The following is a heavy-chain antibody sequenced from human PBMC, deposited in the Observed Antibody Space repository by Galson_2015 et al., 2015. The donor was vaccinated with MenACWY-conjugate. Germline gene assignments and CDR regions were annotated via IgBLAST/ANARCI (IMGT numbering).Heavy chain of an antibody. CDR2: INTNTGNP. CDR3: VRDPMQIATTVPMGRFDY. CDR1: GYTFKRCA. V-gene: IGHV7-4-1*02. J-gene: IGHJ4*02. D-gene: IGHD4-17*01. Sequence: SVKVSCKASGYTFKRCAMNWVRQAPGQGLEWLGWINTNTGNPTYAQGFTGRFVFSLDTSVSTAYLQISSLKAEDTAVYYCVRDPMQIATTVPMGRFDYWGPATLVTVSS.